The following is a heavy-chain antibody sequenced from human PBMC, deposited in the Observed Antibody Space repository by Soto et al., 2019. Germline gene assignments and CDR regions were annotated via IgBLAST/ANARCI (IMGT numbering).Heavy chain of an antibody. CDR2: FDPEDGET. V-gene: IGHV1-24*01. J-gene: IGHJ6*02. D-gene: IGHD6-19*01. Sequence: ASVKVCCKVSGYTLTELSMHWVRQAPGKGLEWMGGFDPEDGETIYAQKFQGRVTMTEDTSTDTAYMELSSLRSEDTAVYYCATEGGWYSVSRDYYYGMDVWGQGTTVTVSS. CDR3: ATEGGWYSVSRDYYYGMDV. CDR1: GYTLTELS.